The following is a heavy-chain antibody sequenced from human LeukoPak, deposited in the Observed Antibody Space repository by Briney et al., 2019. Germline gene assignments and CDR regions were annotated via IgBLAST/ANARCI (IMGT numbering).Heavy chain of an antibody. D-gene: IGHD3-22*01. Sequence: PSETLSLTYAVYGGSFSGYYWTWIRQAPGKGLEWIGEINPSGRISYNPSLKSRLTISVDASKNQVSLNLRSLTAADTAVYYCARGRQEVSMIVVVMTAVSYYLDVWGKGTTVTVS. CDR2: INPSGRI. CDR1: GGSFSGYY. CDR3: ARGRQEVSMIVVVMTAVSYYLDV. J-gene: IGHJ6*03. V-gene: IGHV4-34*01.